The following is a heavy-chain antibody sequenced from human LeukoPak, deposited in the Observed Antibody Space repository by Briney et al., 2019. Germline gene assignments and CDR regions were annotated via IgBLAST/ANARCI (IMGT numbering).Heavy chain of an antibody. CDR2: IVVGSGNT. D-gene: IGHD4-17*01. V-gene: IGHV1-58*01. CDR1: GFTFSSSA. Sequence: GASVKVSCKASGFTFSSSAVQWVRQARGQRLDWIGWIVVGSGNTNYAQKFQERVTITRDMSTSTAYMELSSLRSEDTAVYYCARDGRNYGDYVEYFQHWGQGTLVTVSS. CDR3: ARDGRNYGDYVEYFQH. J-gene: IGHJ1*01.